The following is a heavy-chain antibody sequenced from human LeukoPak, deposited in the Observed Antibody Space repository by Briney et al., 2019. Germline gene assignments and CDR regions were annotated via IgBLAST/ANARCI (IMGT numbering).Heavy chain of an antibody. Sequence: GGSLRLSCVASGFTFSSYAMSWVRQAPGKGLEWVSTISDSGDNTYYADSVRGRFTISRDNSKNTLYLQMNSLGVEDTAVYYCAKDRVWNSGAFDIWGQGTMVTVSS. CDR3: AKDRVWNSGAFDI. CDR1: GFTFSSYA. J-gene: IGHJ3*02. CDR2: ISDSGDNT. D-gene: IGHD1-7*01. V-gene: IGHV3-23*01.